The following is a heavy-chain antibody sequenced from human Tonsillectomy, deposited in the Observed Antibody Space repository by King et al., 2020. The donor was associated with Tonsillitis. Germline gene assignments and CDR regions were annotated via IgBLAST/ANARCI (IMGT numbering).Heavy chain of an antibody. V-gene: IGHV3-30*02. D-gene: IGHD1-1*01. CDR2: IRYDGSNK. J-gene: IGHJ4*02. Sequence: VQLVESGGGVVQPGGSLRLSCAASGFTFSSYGMHWVRQAPGKGLEWVAFIRYDGSNKYYADSVKGRFTISRDNSKNTLYLQMNSLRAEDTAVYYCAKNPWNDVYYFYYWGQGTLGTVSP. CDR3: AKNPWNDVYYFYY. CDR1: GFTFSSYG.